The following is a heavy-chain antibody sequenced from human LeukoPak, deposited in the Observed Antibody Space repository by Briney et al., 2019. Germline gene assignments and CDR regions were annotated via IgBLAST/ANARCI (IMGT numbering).Heavy chain of an antibody. Sequence: ASVKVSCKASGYTFTGYYMHWVRQAPGQGLEWMGWISAQHGQTEYAPNSQDRVTMTTDTYTNTAYMELRSLRSDDTAVYYCAGSLGYCTSNVCYLKYWGQGTLVTVSS. CDR3: AGSLGYCTSNVCYLKY. J-gene: IGHJ4*02. CDR2: ISAQHGQT. D-gene: IGHD2-8*01. CDR1: GYTFTGYY. V-gene: IGHV1-18*04.